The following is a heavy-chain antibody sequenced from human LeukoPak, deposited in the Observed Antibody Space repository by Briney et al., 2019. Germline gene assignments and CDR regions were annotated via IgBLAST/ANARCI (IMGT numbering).Heavy chain of an antibody. Sequence: SVKVSCKASGGTFSSYAISWVRQAPGQGLEWMGRIIPILGIANYAQKFQGRVTITADKSTSTAYMELSSLRSEDTAVYYCARVQDSSGWYYFDYWGQGTLVTVSS. V-gene: IGHV1-69*04. CDR1: GGTFSSYA. CDR3: ARVQDSSGWYYFDY. J-gene: IGHJ4*02. CDR2: IIPILGIA. D-gene: IGHD6-19*01.